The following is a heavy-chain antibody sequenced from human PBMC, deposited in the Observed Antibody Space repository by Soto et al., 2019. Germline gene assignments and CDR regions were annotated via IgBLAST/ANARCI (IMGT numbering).Heavy chain of an antibody. V-gene: IGHV4-30-4*01. CDR1: GGSLSSGDYY. Sequence: QVQLQESGPGLVKPSQTLSLTCTVSGGSLSSGDYYWSWIRQPPGKGLEWIGNLYYSGSTYYNSSLKSRVPISVHTSKNHFSLKLSSVTAPDTAVYYCALTGYYDVDYWGQGTLVTVSS. CDR2: LYYSGST. J-gene: IGHJ4*02. D-gene: IGHD3-9*01. CDR3: ALTGYYDVDY.